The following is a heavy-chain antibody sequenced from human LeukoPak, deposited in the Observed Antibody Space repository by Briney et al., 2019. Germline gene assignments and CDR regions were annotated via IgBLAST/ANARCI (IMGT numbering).Heavy chain of an antibody. CDR3: AKDCGAQPYSYGYSFDY. J-gene: IGHJ4*02. CDR2: ISGSGDST. V-gene: IGHV3-23*01. CDR1: GFTFSSYW. D-gene: IGHD5-18*01. Sequence: GGSLRLSCAASGFTFSSYWMSWVRQAPGKGLEWVSVISGSGDSTYNADSVKGRFTISRDNSKNTLYLQMNSLRAEDTAVYYCAKDCGAQPYSYGYSFDYWGQGTLVTVSS.